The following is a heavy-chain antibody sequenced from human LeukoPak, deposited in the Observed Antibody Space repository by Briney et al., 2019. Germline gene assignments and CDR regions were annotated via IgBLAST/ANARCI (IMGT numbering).Heavy chain of an antibody. Sequence: GGSLRLSCAASGFTVSSNYMSWVRQAPGKGLEWVSVIYSGGSTYYTGSVKGRFTISRDSSKNTLYLQMNSLTAEDTALYYCAKDRGPTTVQSVTDYWGQGILVTVSS. J-gene: IGHJ4*02. CDR3: AKDRGPTTVQSVTDY. CDR1: GFTVSSNY. CDR2: IYSGGST. V-gene: IGHV3-53*01. D-gene: IGHD4-17*01.